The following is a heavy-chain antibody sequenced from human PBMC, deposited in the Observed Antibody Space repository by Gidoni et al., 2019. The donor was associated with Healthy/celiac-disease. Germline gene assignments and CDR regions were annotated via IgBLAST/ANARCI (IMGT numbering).Heavy chain of an antibody. CDR1: GFTFDDYA. J-gene: IGHJ6*02. V-gene: IGHV3-9*01. CDR2: ISWNSGSI. Sequence: EVQLVESGGGLVQPGRSLRLSCAASGFTFDDYAMHWVRQAPGKGLEWVSGISWNSGSIGYADSVKGRFTISRDNAKNSLYLQMNSLRAEDTALYYCAKDMGPAMASYYYYYYGMDVWGQGTTVTVSS. D-gene: IGHD5-18*01. CDR3: AKDMGPAMASYYYYYYGMDV.